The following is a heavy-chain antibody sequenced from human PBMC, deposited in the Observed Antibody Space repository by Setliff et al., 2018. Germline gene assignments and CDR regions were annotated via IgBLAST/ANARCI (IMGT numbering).Heavy chain of an antibody. Sequence: ASVKVSCKASGYTFTSYGISWVRQAPGQGLERMGWISAYNGNTNYAQKLQGRVTMTTDTSTSTAYMELRSLRSDDTAVYYCARSFSRREKFLLDYWGQGALVTVSS. CDR1: GYTFTSYG. V-gene: IGHV1-18*01. CDR2: ISAYNGNT. CDR3: ARSFSRREKFLLDY. J-gene: IGHJ4*02.